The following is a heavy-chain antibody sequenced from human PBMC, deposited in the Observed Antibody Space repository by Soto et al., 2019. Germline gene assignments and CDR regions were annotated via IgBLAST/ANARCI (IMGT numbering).Heavy chain of an antibody. CDR2: INPNTGVT. J-gene: IGHJ4*02. V-gene: IGHV1-2*04. CDR1: GYTFTGYY. Sequence: GASVKVSCKASGYTFTGYYIHWVRQDPGQGLEWIGWINPNTGVTNYAQKFQGWVTMTRDTSISTAYMELTRLTSDDTAVYYCARGSRGDFDYWGQGTLVTVSS. D-gene: IGHD3-10*01. CDR3: ARGSRGDFDY.